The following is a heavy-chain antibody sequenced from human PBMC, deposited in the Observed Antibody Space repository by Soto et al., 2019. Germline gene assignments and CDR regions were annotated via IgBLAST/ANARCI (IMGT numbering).Heavy chain of an antibody. Sequence: PSETLSLTCTVSGGSVSSGSYYWSWIRQPPGKGLEWIGYIYHSGSTNYNPSLKSRVTISVDKSKNQFSLKLSSVTAADTAVYYCAEGHSSSWYGNWFDPWGQGTLVTVSS. CDR2: IYHSGST. D-gene: IGHD6-13*01. CDR3: AEGHSSSWYGNWFDP. CDR1: GGSVSSGSYY. J-gene: IGHJ5*02. V-gene: IGHV4-61*01.